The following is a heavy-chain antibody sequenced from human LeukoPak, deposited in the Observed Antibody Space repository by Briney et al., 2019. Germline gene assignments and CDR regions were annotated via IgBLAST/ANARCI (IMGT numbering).Heavy chain of an antibody. V-gene: IGHV5-51*01. CDR3: ARRGYCSSSTCYGPYYFDY. D-gene: IGHD2-2*01. CDR1: GYSFTSYW. Sequence: GESLKISCKGSGYSFTSYWIGWVRQMPGKGLEWMGIIYPGDSDTRYSPSFQGQVTISADKSITTAYLQWSSLKASDTAMYYCARRGYCSSSTCYGPYYFDYWGQGTLVTVSS. J-gene: IGHJ4*02. CDR2: IYPGDSDT.